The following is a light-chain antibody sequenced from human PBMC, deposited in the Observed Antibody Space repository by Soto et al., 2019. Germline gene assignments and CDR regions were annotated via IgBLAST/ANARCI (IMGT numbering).Light chain of an antibody. J-gene: IGKJ1*01. CDR2: GAS. V-gene: IGKV3-15*01. CDR1: QSVSSN. CDR3: QQYNNWPPWT. Sequence: EIVMTQSPATLSVSLVERATLSCRPRQSVSSNLASYQQKPGQAPRLLIYGASTTATGIPARFSGSGAGTEFTLTISSLQSEDFAVYYCQQYNNWPPWTFGQGTKVDIK.